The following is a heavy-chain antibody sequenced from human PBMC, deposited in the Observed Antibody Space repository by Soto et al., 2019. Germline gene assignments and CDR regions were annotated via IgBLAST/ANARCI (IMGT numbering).Heavy chain of an antibody. CDR2: INSDGSST. V-gene: IGHV3-74*01. CDR3: ARDASLYCGGDCWVRYYGMVV. Sequence: EVQLVESGGGLVQPGGSLRLSCAASGFTFSSYWMHWVRQAPGKGLVWVSRINSDGSSTSYADSVKGRFTISRDNAKNTLYLQMNSLRAEDTAVYYCARDASLYCGGDCWVRYYGMVVWGQGTTVTVSS. D-gene: IGHD2-21*02. J-gene: IGHJ6*02. CDR1: GFTFSSYW.